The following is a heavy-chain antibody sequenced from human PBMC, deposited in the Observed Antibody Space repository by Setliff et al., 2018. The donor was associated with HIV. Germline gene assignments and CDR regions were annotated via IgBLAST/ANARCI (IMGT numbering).Heavy chain of an antibody. V-gene: IGHV1-46*01. CDR3: ARAYYDSVWGSHRYRFYYFDY. J-gene: IGHJ4*02. Sequence: ASVKVSCKAFGYTFTSYNMHWVRQAPGQGLEWMGIINPSGGSTTYAQKFQGRVTMTRDTSTSSVYVELRSLRSEDTAVYYCARAYYDSVWGSHRYRFYYFDYWGQGSLVTVSS. CDR1: GYTFTSYN. CDR2: INPSGGST. D-gene: IGHD3-16*02.